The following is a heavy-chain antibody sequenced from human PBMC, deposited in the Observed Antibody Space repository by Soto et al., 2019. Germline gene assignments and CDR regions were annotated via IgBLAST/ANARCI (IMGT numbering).Heavy chain of an antibody. CDR3: ARQGTNYYDGSCSCYFDC. D-gene: IGHD3-22*01. CDR2: INAGYGKT. V-gene: IGHV1-3*01. CDR1: GYTITTHA. Sequence: ASVKVSCKASGYTITTHAMHWVRQAPGHGLEWVGWINAGYGKTKYSENFQGRVIVTRDTSANTAYMELSSLRSEDTAVYFCARQGTNYYDGSCSCYFDCWGQGPKVTVYS. J-gene: IGHJ4*02.